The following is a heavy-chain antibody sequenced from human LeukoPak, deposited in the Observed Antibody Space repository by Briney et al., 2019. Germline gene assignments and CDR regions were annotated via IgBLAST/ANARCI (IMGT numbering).Heavy chain of an antibody. Sequence: SQTLSLTCTVSGGSISSGGYYWSWIRQPPGKGLEWIGTISYSGSTYYNPSLKSRVTVSVDTSKNQFSLKLSSVTAADTAVYYCARISIVVVPGYFDYWGQGTLVTVSS. V-gene: IGHV4-39*01. CDR1: GGSISSGGYY. CDR3: ARISIVVVPGYFDY. D-gene: IGHD2-2*01. J-gene: IGHJ4*02. CDR2: ISYSGST.